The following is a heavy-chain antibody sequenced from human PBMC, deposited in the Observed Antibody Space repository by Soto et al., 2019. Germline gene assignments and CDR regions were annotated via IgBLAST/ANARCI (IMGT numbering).Heavy chain of an antibody. J-gene: IGHJ3*02. CDR2: INHSGST. CDR1: GGSFSGYY. Sequence: SETLSLTCAVYGGSFSGYYWSWIRQPPGKGLEWIGEINHSGSTNYNPSLKSRVTISVDTSKNQFSLKLSSVTAADTAVYYCARAGDLSAFDIWGQGTMVTASS. CDR3: ARAGDLSAFDI. V-gene: IGHV4-34*01. D-gene: IGHD3-10*01.